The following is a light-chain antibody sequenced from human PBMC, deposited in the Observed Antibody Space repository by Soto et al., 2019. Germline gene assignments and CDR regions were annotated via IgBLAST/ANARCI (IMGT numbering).Light chain of an antibody. CDR2: TAS. V-gene: IGKV1-39*01. J-gene: IGKJ1*01. Sequence: DIQMTQSPSSLSASVGDRVTITCRASQRISNYVNWYQQKPGKAPKVLIHTASSLQSGVPSRFSGSESGTDFTLTISSLQPEDFATYYCQQSYSSPQTFGQGTKVEVK. CDR1: QRISNY. CDR3: QQSYSSPQT.